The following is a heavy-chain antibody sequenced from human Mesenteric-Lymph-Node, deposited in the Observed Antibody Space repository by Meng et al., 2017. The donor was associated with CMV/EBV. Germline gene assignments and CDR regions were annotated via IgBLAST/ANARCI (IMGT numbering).Heavy chain of an antibody. V-gene: IGHV1-8*01. CDR3: ARGDSDCSGSSCYNF. J-gene: IGHJ4*02. CDR1: GYTFNNYD. Sequence: ASVKVSCKTSGYTFNNYDINWLRQASGQGLEWMGWMNPYSGNTGSAQKFQGRRTMTRDTSKSTAYLDLSGLRSGDTAVYYCARGDSDCSGSSCYNFWGQGTLVTVSS. D-gene: IGHD2-2*02. CDR2: MNPYSGNT.